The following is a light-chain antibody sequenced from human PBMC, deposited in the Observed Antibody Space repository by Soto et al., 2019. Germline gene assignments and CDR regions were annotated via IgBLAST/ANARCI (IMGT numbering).Light chain of an antibody. CDR1: QSISDY. V-gene: IGKV1-39*01. J-gene: IGKJ3*01. CDR2: SAS. CDR3: QQRFSTPRYT. Sequence: DIQMTQSPPSLSASVGDRVTISCRASQSISDYLNWYQQKPGKAPKLLIYSASSLQSGVPSRFSDSGSGTDFTLTISSLQPEDFATYYCQQRFSTPRYTCGPGTKVHI.